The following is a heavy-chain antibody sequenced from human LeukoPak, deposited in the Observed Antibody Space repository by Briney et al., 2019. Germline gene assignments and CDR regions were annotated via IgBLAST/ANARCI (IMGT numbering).Heavy chain of an antibody. D-gene: IGHD2-21*02. CDR2: IYTSGTT. CDR1: GGSFSTYY. J-gene: IGHJ5*02. CDR3: AREGAYCGGDCYIPPIDP. Sequence: PSETLSLTCTVSGGSFSTYYWSWIRQPAGKGLEWIGHIYTSGTTNYNPSLKSRVTMSIDTSKNQFSLKLSSVTAADTAVYYCAREGAYCGGDCYIPPIDPWGQGTLVTVSS. V-gene: IGHV4-4*07.